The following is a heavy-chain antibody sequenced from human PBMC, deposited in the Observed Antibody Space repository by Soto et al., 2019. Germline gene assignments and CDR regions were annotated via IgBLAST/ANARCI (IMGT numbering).Heavy chain of an antibody. Sequence: QVHLQESGPGLVQPSGTLSLTCGVSGASVTDHWWTWVRQPPGKGLEWIAEVHHTGGVNYTPSLKSRLTVSLDNSGNLVSLKLTSVTAADTAMYYCARGAFWAFDIWGQGTMVIVSS. CDR2: VHHTGGV. CDR1: GASVTDHW. CDR3: ARGAFWAFDI. D-gene: IGHD3-16*01. J-gene: IGHJ3*02. V-gene: IGHV4-4*02.